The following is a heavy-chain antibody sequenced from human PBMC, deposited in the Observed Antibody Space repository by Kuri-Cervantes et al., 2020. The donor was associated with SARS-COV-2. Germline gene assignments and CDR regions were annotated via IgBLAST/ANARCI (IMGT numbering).Heavy chain of an antibody. CDR3: AREAPYNSSWWDY. Sequence: ASVKVSCKASGYTFTGYYMHWVRQAPGQGLEWMGWINPNSGGTNYAQKFQGRVTMTRDTPISTAYMELSRLRSDDTAVYYCAREAPYNSSWWDYWGQGTLVTVSS. J-gene: IGHJ4*02. V-gene: IGHV1-2*02. D-gene: IGHD6-13*01. CDR1: GYTFTGYY. CDR2: INPNSGGT.